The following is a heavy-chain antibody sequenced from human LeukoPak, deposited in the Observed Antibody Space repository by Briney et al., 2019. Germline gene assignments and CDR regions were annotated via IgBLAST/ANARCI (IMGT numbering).Heavy chain of an antibody. CDR2: INHSGST. D-gene: IGHD2-2*01. V-gene: IGHV4-34*01. CDR1: GGSFSGYY. CDR3: ARQVVPAAMRYWFDP. Sequence: SETLSLTCAVYGGSFSGYYWSCIRQPPGKGLEWIGEINHSGSTNYNPSLKSRVTISVDTSKNQFSLKLSSLTAADTAVYYCARQVVPAAMRYWFDPWGQGTLVTVSS. J-gene: IGHJ5*02.